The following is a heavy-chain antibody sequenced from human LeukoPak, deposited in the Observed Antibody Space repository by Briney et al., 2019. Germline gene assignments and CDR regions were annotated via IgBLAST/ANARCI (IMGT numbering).Heavy chain of an antibody. CDR3: ARDLNSYGRGLVDY. D-gene: IGHD5-18*01. CDR1: GYTFTGYY. J-gene: IGHJ4*02. V-gene: IGHV1-2*02. CDR2: INPNSGGT. Sequence: ASVKVSCKASGYTFTGYYMHWVRQAPRQGLEWMGWINPNSGGTNYAQKFQGRVTMTRDTSISTAYTELSRLRSDDTAVYYCARDLNSYGRGLVDYWGQGALVTVSS.